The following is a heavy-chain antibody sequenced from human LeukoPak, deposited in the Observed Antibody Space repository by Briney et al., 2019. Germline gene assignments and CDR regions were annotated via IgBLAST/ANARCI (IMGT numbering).Heavy chain of an antibody. V-gene: IGHV4-59*01. J-gene: IGHJ4*02. CDR3: ARDPGPYCTTTSCYVDY. D-gene: IGHD2-2*01. Sequence: SETLSLTCTVSGASISSYYWSWIRQPPGKGLEWIGCIYYSGYTNYNPSLTSRVTMTVDTSKNQFSLKVSSVTAADTAVYYCARDPGPYCTTTSCYVDYWGRGTLVTVSS. CDR1: GASISSYY. CDR2: IYYSGYT.